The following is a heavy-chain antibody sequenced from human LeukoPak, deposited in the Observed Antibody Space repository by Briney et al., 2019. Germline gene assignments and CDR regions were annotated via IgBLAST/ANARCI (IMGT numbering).Heavy chain of an antibody. D-gene: IGHD4-17*01. CDR2: ISSSSTI. CDR3: ARAYAPGDLGD. Sequence: PGGSLRLSCAASGFTFSSYSMNWVRQAPGKGLEWVSYISSSSTIYYADSVKGRLTISRDNAKNSLYLQMNSLRAEDTAVYYCARAYAPGDLGDWGQGTLVTVSS. J-gene: IGHJ4*02. V-gene: IGHV3-48*04. CDR1: GFTFSSYS.